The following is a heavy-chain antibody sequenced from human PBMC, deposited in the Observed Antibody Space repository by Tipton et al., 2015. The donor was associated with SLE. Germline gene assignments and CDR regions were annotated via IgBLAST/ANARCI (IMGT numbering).Heavy chain of an antibody. V-gene: IGHV4-4*02. D-gene: IGHD1-14*01. CDR2: ISQSGST. J-gene: IGHJ4*02. Sequence: GLVKPSGTLSLTCIVSGDSISNSHWWSWVRQTPEKGLEWLGEISQSGSTNYNPSLKSRVSMSIDKSENEFSLKLYSVTAADTAVYYCARDSAGITLDYWGQGALVTVSS. CDR3: ARDSAGITLDY. CDR1: GDSISNSHW.